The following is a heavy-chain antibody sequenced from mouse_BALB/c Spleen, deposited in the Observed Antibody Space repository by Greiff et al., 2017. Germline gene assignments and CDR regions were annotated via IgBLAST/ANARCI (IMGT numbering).Heavy chain of an antibody. V-gene: IGHV1S137*01. CDR1: GYTFTDYA. J-gene: IGHJ2*01. Sequence: VQLQQSGAELVRPGVSVKISCKGSGYTFTDYAMHWVKQSHAKSLEWIGVISTYYGDASYNQKFKGKATMTVDKSSSTAYMELARLTSEDSAIYYCARGDYRYPYFDYWGQGTTLTVSS. CDR3: ARGDYRYPYFDY. CDR2: ISTYYGDA. D-gene: IGHD2-14*01.